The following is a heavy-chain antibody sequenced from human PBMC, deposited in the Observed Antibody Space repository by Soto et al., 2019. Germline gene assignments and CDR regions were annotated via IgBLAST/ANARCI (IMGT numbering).Heavy chain of an antibody. CDR2: ISSGSAYI. J-gene: IGHJ5*02. D-gene: IGHD1-26*01. CDR3: ARDQGGSYDSWFDP. CDR1: TFSMYS. Sequence: EVQVVESGGGLVKPGGSLRLSCTFTFSMYSMNWVHQAPGKGLEWVASISSGSAYIKYAESVKGRFIISRDNAKNSLHLQMNSLRAEDTAIYHCARDQGGSYDSWFDPWGQGTLVTVSS. V-gene: IGHV3-21*06.